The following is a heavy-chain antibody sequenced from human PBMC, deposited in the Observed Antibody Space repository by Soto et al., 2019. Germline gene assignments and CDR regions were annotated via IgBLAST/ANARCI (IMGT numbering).Heavy chain of an antibody. D-gene: IGHD2-21*02. CDR3: AKEIRGNSPFDY. CDR2: ISYDGSNK. Sequence: QVQLVESGGGVVQPGRSLRLSCAASGFTFSSYGMHWVRQAPGKGLEWVAVISYDGSNKYYADSVKGRFTISRDNSKNTLYLQMSSLRAEDTAVYYCAKEIRGNSPFDYWGQGTLVTVSS. CDR1: GFTFSSYG. V-gene: IGHV3-30*18. J-gene: IGHJ4*02.